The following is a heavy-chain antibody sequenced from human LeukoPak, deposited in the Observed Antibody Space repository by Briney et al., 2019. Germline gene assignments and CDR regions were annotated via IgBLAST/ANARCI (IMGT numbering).Heavy chain of an antibody. J-gene: IGHJ4*02. CDR2: IYHSGST. V-gene: IGHV4-38-2*02. D-gene: IGHD2-15*01. CDR1: GYSISSGYY. Sequence: PSETLSLTCTVSGYSISSGYYWGWIRQPPGKGLEWIGSIYHSGSTYYNPSLKSRVTISVDTSKNQFSLKLSSVTAADTAVYYCARGGCSGGSCYSRYWGQGTLVTVSS. CDR3: ARGGCSGGSCYSRY.